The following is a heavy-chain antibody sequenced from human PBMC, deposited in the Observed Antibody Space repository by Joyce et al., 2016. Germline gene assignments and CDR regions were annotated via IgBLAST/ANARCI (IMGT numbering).Heavy chain of an antibody. CDR3: ARSQWLAPLMY. V-gene: IGHV4-34*02. CDR1: SGPFSGFF. J-gene: IGHJ4*02. Sequence: QVQLQQWGAGLLKTSETLSLTCAVYSGPFSGFFWSWVRQPPGKELEWIGDITNSGATHYNPSLKSRLTMSVDTSRKEFSLKLSSVTVADTAIYYCARSQWLAPLMYWGQGTPSTVSS. D-gene: IGHD6-19*01. CDR2: ITNSGAT.